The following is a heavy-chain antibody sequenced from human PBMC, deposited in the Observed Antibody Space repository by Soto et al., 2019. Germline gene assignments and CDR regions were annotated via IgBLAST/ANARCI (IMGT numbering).Heavy chain of an antibody. CDR2: IYYSGST. V-gene: IGHV4-59*01. J-gene: IGHJ3*02. Sequence: SDTLSLTCTVSGYSISSYYWSWIRQPPWTGLEWIGHIYYSGSTNYNPSLKSRVTISVDTSKNKFSLKLSSVTAADTAEYYCARRYGSGFDIWGQGTMVTVSS. D-gene: IGHD3-9*01. CDR3: ARRYGSGFDI. CDR1: GYSISSYY.